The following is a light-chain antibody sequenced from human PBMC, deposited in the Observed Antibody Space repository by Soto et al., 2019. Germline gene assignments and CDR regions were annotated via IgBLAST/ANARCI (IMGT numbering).Light chain of an antibody. CDR3: QQYGSSPPIT. V-gene: IGKV3-20*01. J-gene: IGKJ5*01. CDR2: GAS. Sequence: EIVLTQSPGTLSLSPVERATLSCRASQSVSSSYLAWYQQKPGQAPRLLIYGASSRATGIPDRFSGSGSGTDFTLTISRLEPEDFAAYYCQQYGSSPPITFGQGTRLEIK. CDR1: QSVSSSY.